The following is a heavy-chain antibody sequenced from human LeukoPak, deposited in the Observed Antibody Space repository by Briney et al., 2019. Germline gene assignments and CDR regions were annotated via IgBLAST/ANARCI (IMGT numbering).Heavy chain of an antibody. CDR3: ARDDNSGYYTFDY. CDR1: GGSMNNYY. CDR2: IYYSGST. J-gene: IGHJ4*02. D-gene: IGHD3-22*01. Sequence: ASETLSLTCTVSGGSMNNYYWNWIRQPPGKGLEWVGSIYYSGSTNYNPSLKSRVTISVDTSKNQFSLKLSSVTAADTAVYFCARDDNSGYYTFDYWGQGTLVAVSS. V-gene: IGHV4-59*01.